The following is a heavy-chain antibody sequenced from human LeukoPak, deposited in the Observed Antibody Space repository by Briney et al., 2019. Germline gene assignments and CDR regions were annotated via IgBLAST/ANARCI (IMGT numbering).Heavy chain of an antibody. CDR2: ISWNSGSI. V-gene: IGHV3-9*01. CDR3: AKDIGAPRQYYYYYGMDV. J-gene: IGHJ6*02. Sequence: PGGSLRLSCAASGFTFDDYAMHWVRQAPGKGLEWVSGISWNSGSIGYADSVKGRFTISRDNAKNSLYLQMNSLRAEDTALYYCAKDIGAPRQYYYYYGMDVWGQGITVTVSS. CDR1: GFTFDDYA.